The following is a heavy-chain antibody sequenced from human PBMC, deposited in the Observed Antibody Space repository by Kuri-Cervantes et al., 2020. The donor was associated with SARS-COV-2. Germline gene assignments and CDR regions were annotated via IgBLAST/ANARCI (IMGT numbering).Heavy chain of an antibody. D-gene: IGHD2-15*01. Sequence: SLKISCAASGFTFDDYAMHWVRQAPGKGLEWVSSISWNSGSIGYADSVKGRFTISRDNAKNSLYLQMNSLRAEDTALYYCAKESNRWTIDFWGQGTLVTVSS. V-gene: IGHV3-9*01. J-gene: IGHJ4*02. CDR3: AKESNRWTIDF. CDR2: ISWNSGSI. CDR1: GFTFDDYA.